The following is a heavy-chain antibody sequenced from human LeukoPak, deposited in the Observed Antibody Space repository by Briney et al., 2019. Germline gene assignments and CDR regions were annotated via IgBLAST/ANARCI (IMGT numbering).Heavy chain of an antibody. CDR1: AFTFSRYS. Sequence: GGSLRLSCAASAFTFSRYSMNWVRQAPGKGLEWVSSISSSSSYIYYADSVKGRFTISRDNANNSLYLQMNSLRAEDTAVYYCAREGDSGYVELDYWGQGALVTVSS. CDR2: ISSSSSYI. J-gene: IGHJ4*02. CDR3: AREGDSGYVELDY. V-gene: IGHV3-21*01. D-gene: IGHD5-12*01.